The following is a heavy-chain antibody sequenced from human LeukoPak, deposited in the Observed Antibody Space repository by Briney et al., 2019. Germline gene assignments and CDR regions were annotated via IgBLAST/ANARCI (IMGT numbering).Heavy chain of an antibody. CDR3: ARLGYCSSTSCYRPGVDY. D-gene: IGHD2-2*02. CDR2: IIPIFGTA. CDR1: GYTFTGYY. J-gene: IGHJ4*02. Sequence: GASVKVSCKASGYTFTGYYMHWVRQAPGQGLEWMGGIIPIFGTANYAQKFQGRVTITADESTSTAYMELSSLRSEDTAVYYCARLGYCSSTSCYRPGVDYWGQGTLVTVSS. V-gene: IGHV1-69*13.